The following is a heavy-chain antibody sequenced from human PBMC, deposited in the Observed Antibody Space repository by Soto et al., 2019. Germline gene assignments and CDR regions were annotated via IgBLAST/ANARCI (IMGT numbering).Heavy chain of an antibody. CDR1: GGGNLRDYR. Sequence: SVKVSCKASGGGNLRDYRTTWVRRAPGQGLEWMGGIIPKLGSANYAQNFQGRVTVTADESTNTVYMELRSLRSDDTAVYYCARDNGYDILTGYYKSHWLDPWGQGTLVTVSS. J-gene: IGHJ5*02. CDR2: IIPKLGSA. CDR3: ARDNGYDILTGYYKSHWLDP. V-gene: IGHV1-69*13. D-gene: IGHD3-9*01.